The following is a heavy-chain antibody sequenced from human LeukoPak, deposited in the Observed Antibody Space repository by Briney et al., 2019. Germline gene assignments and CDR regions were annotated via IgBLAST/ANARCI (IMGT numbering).Heavy chain of an antibody. CDR1: GGSFSGYY. CDR3: ARDDIVATETALDI. J-gene: IGHJ3*02. V-gene: IGHV4-34*01. Sequence: PSETLSLTCAVYGGSFSGYYWSWIRQPPGKGLEWIGEINHSGSTNYNPSLKSRVTISVDTSKNQFSLKLSSVAAADTAVYYCARDDIVATETALDIWGQGTMVTVSS. D-gene: IGHD5-12*01. CDR2: INHSGST.